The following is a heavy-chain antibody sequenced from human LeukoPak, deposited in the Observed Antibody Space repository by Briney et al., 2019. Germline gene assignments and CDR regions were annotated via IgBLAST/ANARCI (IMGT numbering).Heavy chain of an antibody. CDR2: ISSGTSYT. V-gene: IGHV3-11*06. J-gene: IGHJ4*02. CDR1: GFTFSDYY. D-gene: IGHD5-18*01. CDR3: ARGGRGYSYGSFEY. Sequence: GGSLRLSCAASGFTFSDYYMSWIRQAPGKGLEWVSCISSGTSYTNYADSVKGRFTISRDNAKNSLYLQMNSLRAEDTAVYYCARGGRGYSYGSFEYWGQGTLVTISS.